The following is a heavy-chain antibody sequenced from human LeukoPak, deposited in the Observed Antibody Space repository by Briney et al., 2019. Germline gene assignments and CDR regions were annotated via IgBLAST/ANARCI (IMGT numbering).Heavy chain of an antibody. V-gene: IGHV3-23*01. Sequence: GGSLRLSCAASGFTFSIYAMNWVRQAPGKGLEWVSDISGSGGSTYYADSVKGRFTISRDNSKNTLYLQMNSLRAEDTAVYYCARNQITILGVLVAGFDYWGQGTLVTVSS. D-gene: IGHD3-3*01. CDR1: GFTFSIYA. CDR2: ISGSGGST. J-gene: IGHJ4*02. CDR3: ARNQITILGVLVAGFDY.